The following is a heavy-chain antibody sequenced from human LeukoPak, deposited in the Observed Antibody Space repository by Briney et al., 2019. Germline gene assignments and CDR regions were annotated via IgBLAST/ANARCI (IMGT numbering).Heavy chain of an antibody. Sequence: SETLSLTCTVSGGSISSGSYYWGWIRQPPGKGLEWIGRIYYSGSTYYNPSLKSRVTISVDTSKNQFSLKLSSVTAADTAVYYCARAYLYCSSTSCSSFDYWGQRTLVTVSS. CDR2: IYYSGST. D-gene: IGHD2-2*01. CDR3: ARAYLYCSSTSCSSFDY. CDR1: GGSISSGSYY. V-gene: IGHV4-39*07. J-gene: IGHJ4*02.